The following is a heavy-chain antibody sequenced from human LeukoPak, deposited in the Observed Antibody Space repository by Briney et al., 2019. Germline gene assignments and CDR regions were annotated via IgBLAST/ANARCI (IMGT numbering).Heavy chain of an antibody. J-gene: IGHJ4*02. Sequence: ASVKVSCMASVYTFTSYGSSWVRQAPGQGLEWVGWISAYNSNTNYAQKLQGRVTMTTDTSTSTAYMEPRRLRSDDTAVYYCAFVGSGYYYSDYWGQETLVTVSS. CDR3: AFVGSGYYYSDY. D-gene: IGHD3-22*01. CDR1: VYTFTSYG. V-gene: IGHV1-18*01. CDR2: ISAYNSNT.